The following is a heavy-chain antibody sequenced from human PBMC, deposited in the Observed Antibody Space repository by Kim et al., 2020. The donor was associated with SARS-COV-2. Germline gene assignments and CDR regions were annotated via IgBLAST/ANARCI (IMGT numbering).Heavy chain of an antibody. D-gene: IGHD3-10*01. J-gene: IGHJ6*01. CDR2: ISTSSNTI. Sequence: GGSLRLSCAVSGFTFSDYRMDWVRLAPGKGLEWVSYISTSSNTIYYADSVKGRFTISRDNAKNSLYLQMNSLRVEDTAVYYCARDTYYYGSGSQYYYVM. CDR3: ARDTYYYGSGSQYYYVM. CDR1: GFTFSDYR. V-gene: IGHV3-48*01.